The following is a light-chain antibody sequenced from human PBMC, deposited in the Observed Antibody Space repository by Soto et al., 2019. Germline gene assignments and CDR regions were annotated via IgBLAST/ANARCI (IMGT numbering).Light chain of an antibody. CDR2: GAS. Sequence: EIVMTQSPATLSVSRWEGGTPCFMASQSVSSYLAWYQQKPGQPPRLLIYGASTRATGIPARFSGSGSGTDFTLTISSLQSEDFAVYYCQQYNNWPRTFGQGTKVDIK. CDR3: QQYNNWPRT. CDR1: QSVSSY. V-gene: IGKV3-15*01. J-gene: IGKJ1*01.